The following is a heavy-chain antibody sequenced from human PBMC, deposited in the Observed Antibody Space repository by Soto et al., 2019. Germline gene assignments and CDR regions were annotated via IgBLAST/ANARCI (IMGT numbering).Heavy chain of an antibody. CDR2: ISAYNGNT. V-gene: IGHV1-18*01. J-gene: IGHJ6*02. CDR3: AALSDGYNYYYGMDV. Sequence: ASVKVSCKASGYTFTSYGISWVRQAPGQGLEWMGWISAYNGNTNYAQKLQGRVTMTTDTSTSTAYMELRSLRSDDTAVYYCAALSDGYNYYYGMDVWGQGTTVTVSS. CDR1: GYTFTSYG. D-gene: IGHD5-12*01.